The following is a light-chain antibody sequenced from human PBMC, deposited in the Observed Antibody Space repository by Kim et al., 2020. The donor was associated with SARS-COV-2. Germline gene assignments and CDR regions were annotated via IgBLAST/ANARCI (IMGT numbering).Light chain of an antibody. V-gene: IGLV2-8*01. CDR3: SSFAGSNNVEI. CDR2: EVT. Sequence: QSALTQPPSASGSPGQSVTISCTGTSSDVGGFNYVSWYQQLPGKAPKLLIYEVTQRPSGVPDRFSGSKSGNTASLTVSGLQADDEADYYCSSFAGSNNVEIFGTGTKVTVL. J-gene: IGLJ1*01. CDR1: SSDVGGFNY.